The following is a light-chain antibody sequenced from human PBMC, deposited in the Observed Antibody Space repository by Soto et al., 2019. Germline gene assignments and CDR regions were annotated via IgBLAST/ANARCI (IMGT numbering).Light chain of an antibody. CDR3: QQRRNWPLT. V-gene: IGKV3-11*01. CDR2: DAS. J-gene: IGKJ4*01. CDR1: QSVSSY. Sequence: EIVLTQSPATLSLSPGERATLSCRASQSVSSYLAWYQQKPGQAPRLLIYDASNRATGIPARFSGSGSGTDLTLTISRLEPEDFAVYYCQQRRNWPLTFGGGTKEEIK.